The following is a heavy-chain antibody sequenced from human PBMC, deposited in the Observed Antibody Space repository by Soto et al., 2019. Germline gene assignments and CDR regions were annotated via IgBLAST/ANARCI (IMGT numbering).Heavy chain of an antibody. CDR3: AKIAYGGNSFDY. CDR2: ISYDGSNK. Sequence: GGSLRLSCAASGFTFSSYGMHWVRQAPGKGLEWVAVISYDGSNKYYADSVKGRFTISRDNSKNTLYLQMNSLRAEDTAVYYCAKIAYGGNSFDYWGQGTLVTVSS. J-gene: IGHJ4*02. V-gene: IGHV3-30*18. D-gene: IGHD4-17*01. CDR1: GFTFSSYG.